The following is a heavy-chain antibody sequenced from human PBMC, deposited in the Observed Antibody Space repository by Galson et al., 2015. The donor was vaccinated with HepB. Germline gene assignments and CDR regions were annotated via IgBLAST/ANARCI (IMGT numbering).Heavy chain of an antibody. D-gene: IGHD2-21*02. CDR1: GYTFTSYD. J-gene: IGHJ4*02. V-gene: IGHV1-8*01. CDR2: MNPNSGNT. Sequence: SVKVSCKASGYTFTSYDINWVRQATGQGLEWMGWMNPNSGNTGYAQKFQGRVTMTRNTSISTAYMELSSLRSEDTAVYYCARGSRAVTAPRYWGQGTLVTVSS. CDR3: ARGSRAVTAPRY.